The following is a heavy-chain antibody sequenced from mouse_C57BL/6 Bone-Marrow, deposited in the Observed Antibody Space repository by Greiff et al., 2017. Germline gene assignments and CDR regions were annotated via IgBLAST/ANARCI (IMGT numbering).Heavy chain of an antibody. D-gene: IGHD2-4*01. CDR1: GFNIKDDY. Sequence: VQLQQSGAELVRPGASVKLSCTASGFNIKDDYMHWVKQRPEQGLEWIGWIDPENGDTEYASKFQGKGTITADTSSNTAYLQLSSLTSEDTAVYYCTTWGDYGFDYWGQGTTLTVSS. V-gene: IGHV14-4*01. J-gene: IGHJ2*01. CDR2: IDPENGDT. CDR3: TTWGDYGFDY.